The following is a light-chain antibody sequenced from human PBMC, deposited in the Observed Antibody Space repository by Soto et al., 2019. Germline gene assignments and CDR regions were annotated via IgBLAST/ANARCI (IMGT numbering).Light chain of an antibody. V-gene: IGKV2-28*01. CDR3: MQALQTPPWT. CDR2: LGS. CDR1: QSLLHSNGYNY. Sequence: DIVRTQSPLSLPLTPGEPACVSCRSSQSLLHSNGYNYLDWYLQKPGQSPQLLIYLGSNRASGVPDRFSGSGSGTDFTLKISRVEAEDVGVYYCMQALQTPPWTFGQGTKVDIK. J-gene: IGKJ1*01.